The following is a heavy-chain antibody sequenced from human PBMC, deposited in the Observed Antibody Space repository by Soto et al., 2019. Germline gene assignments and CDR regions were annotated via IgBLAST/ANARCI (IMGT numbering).Heavy chain of an antibody. D-gene: IGHD3-3*01. V-gene: IGHV4-39*01. CDR2: IYYSGST. Sequence: SDTLSLTCTVSGGSISISSYYWGWILHPPGKGLEWIGSIYYSGSTYYNPSLKSRVTISVDTSKNQFSLKLSSVTAADTAVYYCARLAVSYDFLLPDYWGQGTLVTVSS. J-gene: IGHJ4*02. CDR3: ARLAVSYDFLLPDY. CDR1: GGSISISSYY.